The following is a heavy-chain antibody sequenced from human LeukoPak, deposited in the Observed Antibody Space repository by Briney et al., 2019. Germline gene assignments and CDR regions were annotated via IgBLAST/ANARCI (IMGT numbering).Heavy chain of an antibody. V-gene: IGHV1-8*01. Sequence: ASVKVSCKASGYTFTSYDINWVRQATGQGLEWMGWMNPNSDNTGYAQKFQGRVTITRNTSISTAYMELSSLRSEDTAVYYCARGAWKDYYDFWSGYSAYNWFDPWGQGTLVTVSS. CDR1: GYTFTSYD. J-gene: IGHJ5*02. CDR3: ARGAWKDYYDFWSGYSAYNWFDP. CDR2: MNPNSDNT. D-gene: IGHD3-3*01.